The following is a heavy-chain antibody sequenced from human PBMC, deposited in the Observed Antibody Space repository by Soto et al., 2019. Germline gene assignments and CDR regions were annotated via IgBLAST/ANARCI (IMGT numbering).Heavy chain of an antibody. CDR1: GGSISSYY. CDR2: IYYSGST. J-gene: IGHJ3*02. D-gene: IGHD3-22*01. V-gene: IGHV4-59*01. CDR3: ARALTTYXYDSSGYYSPTTPDAFDI. Sequence: SATLSLTCTVSGGSISSYYWSWIRQPPGKGLEWIGYIYYSGSTNYNPSLKSRVTISVDTSKNQFSLKLSSVTAADTAVYYCARALTTYXYDSSGYYSPTTPDAFDIWGQGTMVTV.